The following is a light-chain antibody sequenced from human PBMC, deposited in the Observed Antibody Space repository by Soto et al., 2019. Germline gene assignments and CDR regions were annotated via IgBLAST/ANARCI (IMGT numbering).Light chain of an antibody. J-gene: IGKJ4*01. CDR3: QQSYSTLLT. V-gene: IGKV1-39*01. Sequence: DIQMTQSPSSLSAYVGDRVTITCQASQNINNYLNWYQQKPGKAPKLLIYAASSLQSGVPSRFSGSGSGTDFTLTISSLQPEDFATYYCQQSYSTLLTFGGGTKVDIK. CDR1: QNINNY. CDR2: AAS.